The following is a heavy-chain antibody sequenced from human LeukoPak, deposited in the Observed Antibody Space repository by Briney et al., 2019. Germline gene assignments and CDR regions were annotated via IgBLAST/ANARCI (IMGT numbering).Heavy chain of an antibody. Sequence: SETLSLTCTVSGGSISSSSYYWDWIRQPPGKGLEWIGYIYYSGSTNYNPSLKSRVTISVDTSKNQFSLKLSSVTAADTAVYYCARACGGDCSVSWGQGTLVTVSS. CDR1: GGSISSSSYY. CDR2: IYYSGST. V-gene: IGHV4-61*05. D-gene: IGHD2-21*02. J-gene: IGHJ5*02. CDR3: ARACGGDCSVS.